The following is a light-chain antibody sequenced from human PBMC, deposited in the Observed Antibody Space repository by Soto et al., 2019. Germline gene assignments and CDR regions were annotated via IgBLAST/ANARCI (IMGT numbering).Light chain of an antibody. CDR1: QTIFYSSNRKDY. Sequence: DIVMTQSPDSLAVSLGERATINCRSSQTIFYSSNRKDYLAWYQQKPGQPPRVLIYWASTRESGVSDRFSGIGSGSDDSLTISNLQAEDVGVYYCQQDSTSPCTFGQGTKVAIK. V-gene: IGKV4-1*01. J-gene: IGKJ1*01. CDR2: WAS. CDR3: QQDSTSPCT.